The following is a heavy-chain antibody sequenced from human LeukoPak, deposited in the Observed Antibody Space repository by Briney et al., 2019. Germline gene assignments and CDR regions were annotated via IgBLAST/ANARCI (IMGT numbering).Heavy chain of an antibody. D-gene: IGHD5-12*01. V-gene: IGHV4-31*03. CDR1: GGPISSGGYS. Sequence: SQTLSLTCTVSGGPISSGGYSWSWIRQHPGKGLERLGHIYYSGSTYYNPSLKSRVTISVDTSKNQFALKLSSVTAADTAVYYCARAPPTVAPFDYWGQGTLVTVSS. J-gene: IGHJ4*02. CDR3: ARAPPTVAPFDY. CDR2: IYYSGST.